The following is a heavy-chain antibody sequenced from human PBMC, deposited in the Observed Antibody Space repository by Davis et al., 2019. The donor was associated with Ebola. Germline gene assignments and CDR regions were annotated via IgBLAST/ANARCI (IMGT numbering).Heavy chain of an antibody. CDR2: IYNSGNT. Sequence: SGPTLVKPTQTLTLTCTFSGFSLSTSGMCVSWIRQPPGRGLEWIGYIYNSGNTNYNPSLKSRVTMSVDTSKNQFSLNLSSVTAADTAVYYCARRSTVTREYYYGMDVWGQGTTVTVSS. CDR3: ARRSTVTREYYYGMDV. J-gene: IGHJ6*02. CDR1: GFSLSTSGMC. D-gene: IGHD1-26*01. V-gene: IGHV4-61*08.